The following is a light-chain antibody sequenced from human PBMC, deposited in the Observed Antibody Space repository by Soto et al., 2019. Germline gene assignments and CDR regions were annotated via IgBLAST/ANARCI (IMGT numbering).Light chain of an antibody. V-gene: IGKV1-5*03. CDR3: QQYNSYSRT. CDR1: QSISSW. J-gene: IGKJ1*01. Sequence: DIPMTQSPSTLSASVGDRVTITCRASQSISSWLAWYQQKPGKAPKLLIYRASSLESGVPSRFSGSGSGTEFTLTISSLPPDDFATYYCQQYNSYSRTFGQGTKVEIK. CDR2: RAS.